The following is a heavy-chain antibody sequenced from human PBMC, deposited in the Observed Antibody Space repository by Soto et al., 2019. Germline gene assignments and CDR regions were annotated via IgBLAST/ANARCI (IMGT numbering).Heavy chain of an antibody. CDR2: TYYRSNWYN. CDR3: ARLIGTRWLDY. CDR1: GDSVSSNSVT. D-gene: IGHD3-9*01. V-gene: IGHV6-1*01. Sequence: SQTLSLTCVISGDSVSSNSVTWNWIRQSPSGGLEWLGRTYYRSNWYNDYAVSVKSRITINPDTSKNQVSLQLNSVTPEDTAVYYCARLIGTRWLDYWGQGILVTVSS. J-gene: IGHJ4*02.